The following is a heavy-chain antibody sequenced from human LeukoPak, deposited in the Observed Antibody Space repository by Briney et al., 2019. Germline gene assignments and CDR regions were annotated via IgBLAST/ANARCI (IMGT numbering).Heavy chain of an antibody. V-gene: IGHV3-74*01. CDR2: IDSDGSDT. J-gene: IGHJ4*02. D-gene: IGHD5-24*01. CDR1: GFTFSGYW. Sequence: PGGSLRLSCAASGFTFSGYWMYWVRQAPGKGLVWVSRIDSDGSDTTYADSVKGRFTISRDNAKNTLYLQMNSLRVEGTAVYYCARAGYNWEHDYWGQGTLVTVSS. CDR3: ARAGYNWEHDY.